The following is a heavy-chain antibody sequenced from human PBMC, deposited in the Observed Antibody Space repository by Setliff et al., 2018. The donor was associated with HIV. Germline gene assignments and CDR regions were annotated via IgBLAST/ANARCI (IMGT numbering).Heavy chain of an antibody. V-gene: IGHV3-53*01. CDR2: IYSGGST. J-gene: IGHJ5*02. Sequence: LRLSCAASGFTVSSNYMSWVRQAPGKGLEWVSVIYSGGSTYYSDSVKGRFTISRDNSKNTLYLQMNSLRAEDTAVYYCARVSPWFDPGGQGTLVTAPQ. CDR3: ARVSPWFDP. CDR1: GFTVSSNY.